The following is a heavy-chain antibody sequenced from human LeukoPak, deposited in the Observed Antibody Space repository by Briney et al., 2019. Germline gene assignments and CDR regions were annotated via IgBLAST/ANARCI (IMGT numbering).Heavy chain of an antibody. V-gene: IGHV6-1*01. CDR2: TYYRSKWYN. D-gene: IGHD5/OR15-5a*01. Sequence: SQTLSLTCAISGDSVSSNSGTWNWIRQSPSRGLEWLGRTYYRSKWYNDYAVSVQSRITINPDTSKNHFSLRLSSVTPEDTAVYFCARGKSKRLDVWGQGTTVTVSS. CDR1: GDSVSSNSGT. CDR3: ARGKSKRLDV. J-gene: IGHJ6*02.